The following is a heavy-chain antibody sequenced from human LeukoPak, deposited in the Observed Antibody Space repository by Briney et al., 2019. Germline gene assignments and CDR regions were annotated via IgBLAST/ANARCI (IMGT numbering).Heavy chain of an antibody. J-gene: IGHJ4*02. V-gene: IGHV3-66*01. CDR1: GFTFSTFW. CDR2: IYSGGST. D-gene: IGHD5-12*01. Sequence: GGSLRLSCATSGFTFSTFWMHWVRQAPGKGLEWVSVIYSGGSTYYADSVKGRFTISRDNSKNTLYLQMNSLRAEDTAVYYCAKSGYDRFDYWGQGTLVTVSS. CDR3: AKSGYDRFDY.